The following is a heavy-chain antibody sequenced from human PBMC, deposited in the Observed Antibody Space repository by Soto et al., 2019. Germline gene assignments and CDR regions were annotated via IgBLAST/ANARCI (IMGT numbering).Heavy chain of an antibody. D-gene: IGHD2-2*01. CDR1: GGSINSGGYY. CDR2: IDYSGYT. Sequence: VQLQESGPGLVKPSQTLSLTCTVCGGSINSGGYYWIWIRQHPGKGLEWIGHIDYSGYTSYNPSLKSRLTVSVDTSKTQFSLRLTSVTAADAALYYCATSYCRSTNCPYYFDYWGQGTLVTVSS. J-gene: IGHJ4*02. CDR3: ATSYCRSTNCPYYFDY. V-gene: IGHV4-31*03.